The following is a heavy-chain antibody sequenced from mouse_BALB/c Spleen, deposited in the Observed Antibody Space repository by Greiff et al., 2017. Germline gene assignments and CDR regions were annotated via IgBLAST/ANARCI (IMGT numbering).Heavy chain of an antibody. D-gene: IGHD1-1*01. CDR3: ERPAIATVVAHWYFDV. J-gene: IGHJ1*01. Sequence: EVKLVESGGGLVKPGGSLKLSCAASGFAFSSYDMSWVRQTPEKRLEWVAYISSGGGSTYYPDTVKGRFTISRDNAKNTLYLQMSSLKSEDTAMYYSERPAIATVVAHWYFDVWGAGTTVTVSS. CDR1: GFAFSSYD. CDR2: ISSGGGST. V-gene: IGHV5-12-1*01.